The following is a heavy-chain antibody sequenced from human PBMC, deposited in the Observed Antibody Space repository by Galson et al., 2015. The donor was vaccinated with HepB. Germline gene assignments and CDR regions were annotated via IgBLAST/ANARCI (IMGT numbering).Heavy chain of an antibody. D-gene: IGHD3-16*01. J-gene: IGHJ6*02. Sequence: SLRLSCAASGFTFSNYGMNWVRQAPGKGLEWVSYISSSSSTIYYADSVKGRFTISRDNAKNSLYLQMNSLRDEDAAVYYCARDWGYYYYYGMDVWGQGTTVTVSS. V-gene: IGHV3-48*02. CDR2: ISSSSSTI. CDR3: ARDWGYYYYYGMDV. CDR1: GFTFSNYG.